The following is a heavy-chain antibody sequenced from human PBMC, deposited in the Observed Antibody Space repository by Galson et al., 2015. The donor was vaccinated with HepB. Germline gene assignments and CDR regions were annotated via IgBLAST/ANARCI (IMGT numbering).Heavy chain of an antibody. J-gene: IGHJ3*02. CDR1: GFTFTSSA. D-gene: IGHD1-26*01. CDR2: IVVGSGNT. CDR3: AAIAGATDAFDI. Sequence: SVKVSCKASGFTFTSSAVQWVRQARGQRLEWIGWIVVGSGNTNYAQKFQERVTITRDMSTSTAYMELSSLRSEDTAVYYCAAIAGATDAFDIWGQGTMVTVSS. V-gene: IGHV1-58*01.